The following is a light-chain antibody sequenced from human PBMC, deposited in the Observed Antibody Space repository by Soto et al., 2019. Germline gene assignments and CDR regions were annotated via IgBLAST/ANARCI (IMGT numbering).Light chain of an antibody. CDR2: EGT. Sequence: QSALTQPASMSGSPGQSITISCTGTSSDLGDYNYVSWYQQHPGKAPKLRIFEGTNRPSGVSSRFSGSKSGNTASLTISGLQAEDEAHYYCTSYTSSTTVIFGGGTKVTVL. V-gene: IGLV2-14*01. J-gene: IGLJ2*01. CDR1: SSDLGDYNY. CDR3: TSYTSSTTVI.